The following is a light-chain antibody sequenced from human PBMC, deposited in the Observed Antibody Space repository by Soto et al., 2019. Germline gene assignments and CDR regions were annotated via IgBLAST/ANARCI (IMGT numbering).Light chain of an antibody. CDR1: QSISTW. V-gene: IGKV1-5*01. CDR3: QQYNTYWT. Sequence: DIPMTQFPSALSASVGDRVSITCRASQSISTWLAWFQQKPGKAPKLLIFDASTLEGGVPSRFSGSGSGTEFTLTISSLQPDDFATYYCQQYNTYWTFGQGTKVEIK. J-gene: IGKJ1*01. CDR2: DAS.